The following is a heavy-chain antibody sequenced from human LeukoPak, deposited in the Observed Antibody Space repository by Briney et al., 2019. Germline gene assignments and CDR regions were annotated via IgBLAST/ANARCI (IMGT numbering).Heavy chain of an antibody. CDR3: ARRLTYDSRAYYCLDY. CDR2: IFPGDYDT. V-gene: IGHV5-51*01. CDR1: GYSFTSFW. D-gene: IGHD3-22*01. Sequence: PGESLKISCKGSGYSFTSFWIGWVRQKPGKGLEWMGIIFPGDYDTRYSPSFQGQVTISADKSISTAYLQWSSLKASDTAMYYCARRLTYDSRAYYCLDYWGQGTLVTVSS. J-gene: IGHJ4*02.